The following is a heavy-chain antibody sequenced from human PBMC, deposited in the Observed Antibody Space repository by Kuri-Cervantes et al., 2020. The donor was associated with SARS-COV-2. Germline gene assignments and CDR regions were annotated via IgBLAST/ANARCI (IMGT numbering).Heavy chain of an antibody. J-gene: IGHJ3*02. CDR1: GFSFSSYG. CDR2: IRYDGNIA. D-gene: IGHD2-2*01. Sequence: GESLKISCAASGFSFSSYGAHWVRQAPGKGLEWVAFIRYDGNIAYYGDSVKGRFTISRDNAKNSLYLQMNSLRAEDTAVYYCARERYCSSTSCPNDAFDIWGQGTMVTVSS. V-gene: IGHV3-30*02. CDR3: ARERYCSSTSCPNDAFDI.